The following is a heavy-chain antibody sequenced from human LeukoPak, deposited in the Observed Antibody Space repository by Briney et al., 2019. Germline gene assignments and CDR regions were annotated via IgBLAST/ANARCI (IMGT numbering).Heavy chain of an antibody. J-gene: IGHJ5*02. CDR1: GGTFSSYA. D-gene: IGHD1-20*01. V-gene: IGHV1-69*04. CDR3: ARSLRITGTAWSWFDP. Sequence: SVKVSCKASGGTFSSYAISWVRQTPGQGLEWMGRIIPILGIANYAQKFQGRVTITADKSTSTAYMELSSLRSEDTAVYYCARSLRITGTAWSWFDPWGQGTLVTVSS. CDR2: IIPILGIA.